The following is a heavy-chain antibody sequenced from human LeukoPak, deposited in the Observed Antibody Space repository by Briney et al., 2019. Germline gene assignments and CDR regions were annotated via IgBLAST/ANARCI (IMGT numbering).Heavy chain of an antibody. CDR2: INHSGST. CDR3: ARGLVYYYYMDV. J-gene: IGHJ6*03. CDR1: GGSFSGYY. Sequence: PSETLSLTCAVYGGSFSGYYWSWIRQPPGKGLEWIGEINHSGSTNYNPSLKSRVTMSVDTSKNQFSLKLSSVTAADTAVYYCARGLVYYYYMDVWGKGTTVTISS. V-gene: IGHV4-34*01.